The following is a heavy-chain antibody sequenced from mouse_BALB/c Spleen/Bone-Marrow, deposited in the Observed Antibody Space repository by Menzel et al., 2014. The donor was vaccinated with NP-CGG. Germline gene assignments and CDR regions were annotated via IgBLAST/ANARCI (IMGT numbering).Heavy chain of an antibody. Sequence: DVMLVESGGDLVKPGGSLKLSCAASGFTFSSYGMSWVRQTPDKRLEWVATISSGGSYTYYPDSVKGRFTISRDNDKNTLYLQMSSLKSEDTAMYYCARQTYYDYDGYFDYWGQGTTLTVSS. D-gene: IGHD2-4*01. V-gene: IGHV5-6*02. CDR3: ARQTYYDYDGYFDY. CDR1: GFTFSSYG. J-gene: IGHJ2*01. CDR2: ISSGGSYT.